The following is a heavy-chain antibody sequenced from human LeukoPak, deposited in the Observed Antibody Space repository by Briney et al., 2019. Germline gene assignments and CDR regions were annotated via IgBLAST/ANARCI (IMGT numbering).Heavy chain of an antibody. J-gene: IGHJ4*02. CDR2: ISSSGSSI. CDR3: ARIRGGNEGSGSFFDY. V-gene: IGHV3-48*03. Sequence: PGGSLRLSCAASGFTFSSYEMNWVRQTSGKGLEWFSYISSSGSSIYYADSVKGRFTISRDNVKNSLYLQMNSLRAEDTAVYYCARIRGGNEGSGSFFDYWGQGTLVTVSS. CDR1: GFTFSSYE. D-gene: IGHD3-10*01.